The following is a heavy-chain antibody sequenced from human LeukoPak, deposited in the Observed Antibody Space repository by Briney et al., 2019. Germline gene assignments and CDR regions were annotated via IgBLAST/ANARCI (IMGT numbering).Heavy chain of an antibody. J-gene: IGHJ4*02. CDR1: GFTFSSNW. CDR3: ARDLFRINDY. CDR2: IKEDGSET. D-gene: IGHD2-21*01. Sequence: GGSLRLSCAASGFTFSSNWMSWVRQAPGRGLEWVANIKEDGSETYYVDSVRGRFTISRDNAKNTLYLEMNSLRAEDTAVYYCARDLFRINDYWGQGTLVTVSS. V-gene: IGHV3-7*05.